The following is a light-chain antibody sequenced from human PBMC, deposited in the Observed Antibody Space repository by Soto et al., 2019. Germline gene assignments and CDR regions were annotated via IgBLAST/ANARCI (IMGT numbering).Light chain of an antibody. CDR2: NNN. Sequence: SVLTQPPSASGTPGQTVIISCSGSRSDIGSNSVNWYQHLPGTAPKLLIYNNNQRPSGVPDRFSGSKSGTPASLAISGLQSEDEADYYCAAWDDRLTGPVFGIGTKFTV. V-gene: IGLV1-44*01. CDR1: RSDIGSNS. CDR3: AAWDDRLTGPV. J-gene: IGLJ1*01.